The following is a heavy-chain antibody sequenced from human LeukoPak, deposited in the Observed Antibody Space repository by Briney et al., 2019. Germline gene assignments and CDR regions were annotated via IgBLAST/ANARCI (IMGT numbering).Heavy chain of an antibody. CDR1: GFTFTNFA. J-gene: IGHJ6*03. D-gene: IGHD3-10*01. CDR3: ARDRAGMGYMDV. Sequence: PGGSLRLSCTASGFTFTNFAINWVRQAPGKGLEWVSVIYSGGSTYYADSVKGRFTISRDNSKNTLYLQMSSLRAEDTAVYYCARDRAGMGYMDVWGKGTTVTVSS. CDR2: IYSGGST. V-gene: IGHV3-53*01.